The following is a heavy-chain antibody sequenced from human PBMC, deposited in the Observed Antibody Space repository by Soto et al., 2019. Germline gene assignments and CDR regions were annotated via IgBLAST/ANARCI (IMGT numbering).Heavy chain of an antibody. CDR1: GDTFTGYY. V-gene: IGHV1-2*04. Sequence: GASVKVSCKASGDTFTGYYMHWVRQAPGQGLEWMGWINPNSGGTNYAQKFQGWVTMTRDTSISTAYMELSRLRSEDTAVYYCARDRGIAAAGTPLDAFDIWGQGTMVTVSS. D-gene: IGHD6-13*01. CDR3: ARDRGIAAAGTPLDAFDI. CDR2: INPNSGGT. J-gene: IGHJ3*02.